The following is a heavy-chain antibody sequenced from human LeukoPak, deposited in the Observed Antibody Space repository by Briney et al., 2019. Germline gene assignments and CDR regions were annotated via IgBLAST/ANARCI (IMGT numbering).Heavy chain of an antibody. CDR2: IYSGGNT. J-gene: IGHJ6*03. V-gene: IGHV3-66*02. CDR3: ARRSSSGWYPDYYYYYMDV. CDR1: GFTVSINS. Sequence: PGGSLRLSCTVSGFTVSINSMSWVRQAPGKGLEWVSFIYSGGNTHYSDSVKGRFTISRDNSKNTLYLKMNSLRGEDTAVYYCARRSSSGWYPDYYYYYMDVWGKGTTVTISS. D-gene: IGHD6-19*01.